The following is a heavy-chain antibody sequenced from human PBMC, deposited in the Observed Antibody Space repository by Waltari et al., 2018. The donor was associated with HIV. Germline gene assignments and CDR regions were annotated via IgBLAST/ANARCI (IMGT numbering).Heavy chain of an antibody. J-gene: IGHJ6*02. Sequence: EVQLVEFGGGLVQPGRSLRLSCTASGFTFGDYAMSWFSQAPGKGLEWVGFIRSKAYGGTTEYAASVKGRFTISRDDSKSIAYLQMNSLKTEDTAVYYCTRDQGELNGMDVWGQGTTVTVSS. CDR3: TRDQGELNGMDV. CDR1: GFTFGDYA. V-gene: IGHV3-49*03. CDR2: IRSKAYGGTT. D-gene: IGHD3-16*01.